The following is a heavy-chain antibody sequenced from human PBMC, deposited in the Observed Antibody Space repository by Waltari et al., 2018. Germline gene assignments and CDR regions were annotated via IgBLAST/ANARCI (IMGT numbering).Heavy chain of an antibody. J-gene: IGHJ5*02. V-gene: IGHV4-4*02. Sequence: GSGAGRSPQRGRGLLGQVLRTGKPNYSPSVASQVTMSLDASNNQFSLKVTAATAADTAVYYCARDRGRGLYLDAWGPGTLVTVSP. D-gene: IGHD2-15*01. CDR2: VLRTGKP. CDR3: ARDRGRGLYLDA.